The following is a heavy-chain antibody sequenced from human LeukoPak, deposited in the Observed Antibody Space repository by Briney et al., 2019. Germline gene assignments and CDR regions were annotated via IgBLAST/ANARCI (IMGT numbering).Heavy chain of an antibody. V-gene: IGHV3-30*03. CDR1: GFTFSSYG. CDR2: ISSDGTNK. CDR3: ASGFYEINV. D-gene: IGHD2/OR15-2a*01. Sequence: AGGSLRLSCAASGFTFSSYGMHWVRQAPGKGLEWVAFISSDGTNKHYTDSVKGRFTISRDNSKNTLYLQMNSLRAEDTAVYFCASGFYEINVWGQGTLVTVSS. J-gene: IGHJ4*02.